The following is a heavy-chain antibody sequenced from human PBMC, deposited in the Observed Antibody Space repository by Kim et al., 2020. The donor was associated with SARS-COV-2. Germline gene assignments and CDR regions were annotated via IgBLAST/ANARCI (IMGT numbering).Heavy chain of an antibody. J-gene: IGHJ4*02. D-gene: IGHD6-13*01. V-gene: IGHV3-7*03. CDR2: IKQDGSER. Sequence: GGSLRLSCAASGFTFSIYWMSWVRQAPGKGLEWVANIKQDGSERYYVDSVKGRFTISRDNAKNSLYLQMNSLRAEDTAVYYCARVGSSSWYFDYWGQGTLVTVSS. CDR3: ARVGSSSWYFDY. CDR1: GFTFSIYW.